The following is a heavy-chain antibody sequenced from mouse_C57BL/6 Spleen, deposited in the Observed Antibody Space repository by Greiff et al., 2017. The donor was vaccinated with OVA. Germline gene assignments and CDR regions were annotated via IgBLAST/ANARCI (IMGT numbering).Heavy chain of an antibody. CDR3: ARDLWDSYYFDY. CDR1: GYSITSGYY. CDR2: ISYDGSN. V-gene: IGHV3-6*01. Sequence: EVQRMESGPGLVKPSQSLSLTCSVTGYSITSGYYWNWIRQFPGNKLEWMGYISYDGSNNYNPSLKNRISITRDTSKNQFFLKLNSVTTEDTATYYCARDLWDSYYFDYWGQGTTLTVSS. D-gene: IGHD4-1*01. J-gene: IGHJ2*01.